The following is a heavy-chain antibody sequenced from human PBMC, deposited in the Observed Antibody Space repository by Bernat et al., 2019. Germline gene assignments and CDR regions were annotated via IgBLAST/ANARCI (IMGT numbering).Heavy chain of an antibody. J-gene: IGHJ4*02. CDR2: ISYDGSNK. Sequence: VQLLESGGGLVQPGGSLRLSCAASGFTFSSYAMHWVRQAPGKGLEWVAVISYDGSNKYYADSVKGRFTISRDNSKNTLYLQMNSLRAEDTAVYYCASLVEVLEYFDYWGQGTLVTVSS. D-gene: IGHD5-24*01. V-gene: IGHV3-30-3*01. CDR1: GFTFSSYA. CDR3: ASLVEVLEYFDY.